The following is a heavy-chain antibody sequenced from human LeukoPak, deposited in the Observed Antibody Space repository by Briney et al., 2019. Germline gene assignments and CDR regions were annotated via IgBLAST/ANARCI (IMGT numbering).Heavy chain of an antibody. Sequence: GGSLRLSCAASGFTFSSYAMSWVRQAPGKGLEWVSAISGTGGRTYYADSVKGRFTISRDNSKNTLYLQMNSLRAEDTAVYYCARESPYYYDSPDAFDIWGQGTMVTVSS. CDR1: GFTFSSYA. CDR2: ISGTGGRT. J-gene: IGHJ3*02. CDR3: ARESPYYYDSPDAFDI. V-gene: IGHV3-23*01. D-gene: IGHD3-22*01.